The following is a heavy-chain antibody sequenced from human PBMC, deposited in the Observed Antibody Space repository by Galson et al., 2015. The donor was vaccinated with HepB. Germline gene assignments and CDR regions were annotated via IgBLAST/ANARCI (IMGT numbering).Heavy chain of an antibody. CDR1: GFSFTGNY. D-gene: IGHD2-15*01. CDR3: ARASIAGQTSSLWY. CDR2: ISSSGPTT. Sequence: SLRLSCATSGFSFTGNYMSWLRQAPGKGLEWISYISSSGPTTYYADSVKGRFTISRDNATRSVSLHMRGLRAEDTAVYYCARASIAGQTSSLWYWGQGTLVTVSS. V-gene: IGHV3-11*01. J-gene: IGHJ4*02.